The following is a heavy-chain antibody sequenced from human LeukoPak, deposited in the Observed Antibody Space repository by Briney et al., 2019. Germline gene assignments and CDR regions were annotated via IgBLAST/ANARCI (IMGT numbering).Heavy chain of an antibody. V-gene: IGHV3-48*03. J-gene: IGHJ4*02. CDR3: AKNIGGLDY. D-gene: IGHD2/OR15-2a*01. CDR1: GFTFSSYE. CDR2: ISSSGSTI. Sequence: GGSLRLSCAASGFTFSSYEMNWVRQAPGKGLEWVSYISSSGSTIYYADSVKGRFTISRDNAKNSLYLQMNNLRAEDTARYYCAKNIGGLDYWGQGTLVAVSS.